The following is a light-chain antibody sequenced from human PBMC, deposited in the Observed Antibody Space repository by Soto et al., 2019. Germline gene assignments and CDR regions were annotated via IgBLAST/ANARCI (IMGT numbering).Light chain of an antibody. V-gene: IGLV1-44*01. Sequence: QAALTQSPSVSATPGQRVIISCSGSSSNIGGNIVNWYEELPGKATRHLIYTMAQRPSGVPDRISGSKSGTTASLAISGLKSEDETDYYCAASDDSLSEDRVGTWTKVTVL. CDR3: AASDDSLSEDR. J-gene: IGLJ1*01. CDR1: SSNIGGNI. CDR2: TMA.